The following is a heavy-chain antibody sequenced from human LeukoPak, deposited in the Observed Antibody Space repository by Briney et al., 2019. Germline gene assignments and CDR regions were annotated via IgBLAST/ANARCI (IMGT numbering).Heavy chain of an antibody. V-gene: IGHV4-59*12. CDR2: IYYSGST. CDR3: ARGLLRFLEYRGRYFDY. Sequence: SETLSLTCTVSGGSISSYYWSWIRQPPGKGLEWIGYIYYSGSTNYNPSLKSRVTISVDTSKNQFSLKLSSVTAADTAVYYCARGLLRFLEYRGRYFDYWGQGTLVTVSS. D-gene: IGHD3-3*01. J-gene: IGHJ4*02. CDR1: GGSISSYY.